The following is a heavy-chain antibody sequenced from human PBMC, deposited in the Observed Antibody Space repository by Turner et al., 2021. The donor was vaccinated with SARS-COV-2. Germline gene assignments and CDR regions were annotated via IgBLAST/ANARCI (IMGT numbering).Heavy chain of an antibody. D-gene: IGHD3-22*01. J-gene: IGHJ3*02. V-gene: IGHV3-30-3*01. Sequence: QLVESGGGVVQPGMSLRLSCAASAFTISSHVMHWVRQVPGKGLQWVALISSNGDETHYADSVKGRFTISRDNSRSTLSLQMNSLRVEDTAVYFCAGSSSGYLNAAFDIWGQGTGVIISS. CDR2: ISSNGDET. CDR1: AFTISSHV. CDR3: AGSSSGYLNAAFDI.